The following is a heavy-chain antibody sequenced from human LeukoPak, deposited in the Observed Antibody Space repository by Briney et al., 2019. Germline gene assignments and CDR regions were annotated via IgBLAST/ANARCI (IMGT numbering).Heavy chain of an antibody. V-gene: IGHV1-8*02. D-gene: IGHD1-26*01. Sequence: ASVKVSCKASGYTFTSYGINWVRQATGQGLEWMGWMNPNSGNTGYAQKFQGRVTMTRNTSISTAYMELSSLRSEDTAVYYCARDLSGSYSGYYYYGMDVWGQGTTVTVSS. CDR3: ARDLSGSYSGYYYYGMDV. J-gene: IGHJ6*01. CDR1: GYTFTSYG. CDR2: MNPNSGNT.